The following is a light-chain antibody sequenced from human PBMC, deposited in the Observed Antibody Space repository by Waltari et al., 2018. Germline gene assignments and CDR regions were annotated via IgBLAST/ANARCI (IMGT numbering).Light chain of an antibody. Sequence: SSELTQDPAVSVAMGQTVRITCQGDSLRSYYASWYQQRPGQAPILVIYDKDNRPSGVPDRFSCSSSHNTASLTITGAQAEDEASYYCHSRDASGVGGSFGGGTKLTVL. CDR1: SLRSYY. J-gene: IGLJ2*01. CDR2: DKD. V-gene: IGLV3-19*01. CDR3: HSRDASGVGGS.